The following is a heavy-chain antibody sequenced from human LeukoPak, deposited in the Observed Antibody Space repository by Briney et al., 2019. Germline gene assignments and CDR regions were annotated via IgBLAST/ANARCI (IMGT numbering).Heavy chain of an antibody. Sequence: GRSLRLSCTGSGFTFGDYGMSWVRQAPGKGLEWVGFLRSKAYGGTTEYAASVKGRFTISRDDSKSIAYLQMNSLKTEDTAVYYCSNSYCGGDCYSGGYFDYWGQGTLVTVSS. CDR2: LRSKAYGGTT. CDR1: GFTFGDYG. V-gene: IGHV3-49*04. J-gene: IGHJ4*02. D-gene: IGHD2-21*02. CDR3: SNSYCGGDCYSGGYFDY.